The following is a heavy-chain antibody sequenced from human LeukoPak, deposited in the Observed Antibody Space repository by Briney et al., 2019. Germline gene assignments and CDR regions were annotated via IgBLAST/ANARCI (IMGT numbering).Heavy chain of an antibody. V-gene: IGHV4-59*11. CDR3: PRLLDNDISGDPDTFDV. CDR2: VSYTGRT. Sequence: SETLSLTCTVSGGSLSGHYWSWIRQPPGKRLEWIGYVSYTGRTKYNPSLQSRVTISIDTSKSQFSLKLTSVTSADTAVHSCPRLLDNDISGDPDTFDVWGQGTTVIVSS. J-gene: IGHJ3*01. D-gene: IGHD3-22*01. CDR1: GGSLSGHY.